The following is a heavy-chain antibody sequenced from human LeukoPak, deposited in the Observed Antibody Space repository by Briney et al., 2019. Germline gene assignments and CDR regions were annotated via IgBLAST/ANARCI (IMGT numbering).Heavy chain of an antibody. J-gene: IGHJ5*02. CDR3: ARVKYCSSTSCSPPHFDP. CDR2: INHSGST. D-gene: IGHD2-2*01. Sequence: GSLRLSCAASGFTFSNAWMSWVRQAPGKGLEWIGEINHSGSTNYNPSLKSRVTISVDTSKNQFSLKLSSVTAADTAVYYCARVKYCSSTSCSPPHFDPWGQGTLVTVSS. CDR1: GFTFSNAW. V-gene: IGHV4-34*01.